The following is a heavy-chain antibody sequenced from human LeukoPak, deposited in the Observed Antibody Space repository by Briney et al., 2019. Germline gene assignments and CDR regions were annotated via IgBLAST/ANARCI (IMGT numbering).Heavy chain of an antibody. CDR3: AKVPRYCSSTSCPDFDY. CDR1: GFTFSSYG. CDR2: ISYDGSDK. V-gene: IGHV3-30*18. J-gene: IGHJ4*02. D-gene: IGHD2-2*01. Sequence: PGGSLRLSCAASGFTFSSYGMHWVRQAPGKGLEWVAVISYDGSDKNYAGSVKGRFTISRDNSNNRVYLQMNSLRAEDTAVYYCAKVPRYCSSTSCPDFDYWGQGTLVTVSS.